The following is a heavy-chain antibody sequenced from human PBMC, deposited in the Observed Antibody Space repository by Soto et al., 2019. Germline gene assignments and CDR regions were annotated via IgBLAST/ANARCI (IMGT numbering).Heavy chain of an antibody. CDR2: INSGGSTT. D-gene: IGHD3-10*01. CDR3: ARSHYFDSGTYACDV. CDR1: GFTFSTHW. J-gene: IGHJ3*01. V-gene: IGHV3-74*01. Sequence: XVSLRLSCAASGFTFSTHWMHWVRQAPGKGLVWLSHINSGGSTTNYADSVKGRFTISRDNAKNTLYLQMNSLRDEDTAVYFCARSHYFDSGTYACDVWGQGTLVTVSS.